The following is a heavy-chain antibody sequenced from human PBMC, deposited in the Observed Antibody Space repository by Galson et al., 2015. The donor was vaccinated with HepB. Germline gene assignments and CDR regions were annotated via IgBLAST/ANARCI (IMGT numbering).Heavy chain of an antibody. J-gene: IGHJ4*02. CDR3: ARGYGLGSYYYHY. V-gene: IGHV1-69*13. CDR1: GGTFSSYA. CDR2: ITPMFGTA. Sequence: SVKVSCKASGGTFSSYAIDWVRQVPGQGLEWMGGITPMFGTAYYAQKFQGRVTITAVESTRTAYMELSGLRSEDTAVYYCARGYGLGSYYYHYWGQGTLVTVSS. D-gene: IGHD3-10*01.